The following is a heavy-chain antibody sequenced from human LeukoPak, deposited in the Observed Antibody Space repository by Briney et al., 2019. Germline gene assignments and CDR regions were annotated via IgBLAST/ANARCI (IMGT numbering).Heavy chain of an antibody. D-gene: IGHD1-26*01. V-gene: IGHV4-59*12. CDR3: ARWEGGSYYDFDY. CDR1: GASISSYF. Sequence: PSETLSLTCSVSGASISSYFWSWIRQPPGKGLEWIGYIYYSGTTNYNPSLKSRIAISLDTSKNQFSLKLSSVTAADTAVYYCARWEGGSYYDFDYWGQGTLVTVSS. J-gene: IGHJ4*02. CDR2: IYYSGTT.